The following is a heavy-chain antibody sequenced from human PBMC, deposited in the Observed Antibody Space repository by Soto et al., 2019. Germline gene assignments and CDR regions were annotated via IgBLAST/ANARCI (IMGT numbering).Heavy chain of an antibody. CDR2: IYSGGST. Sequence: EVQLVESGGGLVQPGGSLRLYCAASEFTVSSNYMSWVRQAPGKGLEWVSVIYSGGSTYYADSVKGRFTISRDHSKNTVYLQMNSLRAEDTAVYYCATKQWGSSSAIDYWGQGTLVTVSS. V-gene: IGHV3-66*01. J-gene: IGHJ4*02. CDR1: EFTVSSNY. CDR3: ATKQWGSSSAIDY. D-gene: IGHD6-13*01.